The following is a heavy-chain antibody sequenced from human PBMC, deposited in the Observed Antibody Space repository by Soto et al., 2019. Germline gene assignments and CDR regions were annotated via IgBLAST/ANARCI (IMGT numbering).Heavy chain of an antibody. Sequence: GGSLRLSCAASGFTFSSYSMHWVRQAPGKGLEWVAVISYDGSNKYYADSVKGRFTISRDNSKNTLYLQMNSLRAEDTAVYYCARDRGWRLRWYDAFDIWGQRTMVTVSS. CDR3: ARDRGWRLRWYDAFDI. CDR2: ISYDGSNK. D-gene: IGHD4-17*01. J-gene: IGHJ3*02. V-gene: IGHV3-30-3*01. CDR1: GFTFSSYS.